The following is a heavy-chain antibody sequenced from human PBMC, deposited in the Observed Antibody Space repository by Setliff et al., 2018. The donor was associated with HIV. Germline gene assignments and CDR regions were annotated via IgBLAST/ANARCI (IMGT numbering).Heavy chain of an antibody. V-gene: IGHV1-2*04. CDR3: ARDRGRGSSYGDDAFDV. CDR2: INPNNGGT. CDR1: GYTFTTYY. J-gene: IGHJ3*01. D-gene: IGHD5-18*01. Sequence: GASVKVSCKTSGYTFTTYYIHWVRQAPGQGLEWMGWINPNNGGTNYAQKFQGWVTMTRDTSISTAYMQLSRLRSDDTAVYYCARDRGRGSSYGDDAFDVWGQGTLVTVS.